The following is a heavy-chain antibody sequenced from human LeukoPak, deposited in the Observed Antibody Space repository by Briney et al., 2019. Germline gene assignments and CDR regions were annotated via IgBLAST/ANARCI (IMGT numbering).Heavy chain of an antibody. Sequence: GGSLRLSCAASGFTYAMTWVRQAPGKGLEWVSTISGSGRSTYYADSVKGRFTISRDNSKNTLYLQMNSLRAEDTAVYYCAKVIWVPGSSSVVRYFDYWGQGTLVTVSS. CDR1: GFTYA. D-gene: IGHD6-6*01. V-gene: IGHV3-23*01. J-gene: IGHJ4*02. CDR2: ISGSGRST. CDR3: AKVIWVPGSSSVVRYFDY.